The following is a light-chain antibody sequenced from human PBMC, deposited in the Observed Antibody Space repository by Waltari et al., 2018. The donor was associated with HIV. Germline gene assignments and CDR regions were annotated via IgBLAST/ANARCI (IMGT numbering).Light chain of an antibody. J-gene: IGLJ1*01. CDR1: SRNVGSDDF. Sequence: QSALTQPAPVSGSPGQSITIPCTGTSRNVGSDDFVSWYQQHPGEAPKLIIYEVTKRPSGVSNRFSGSKSGNTASLTISGLQAEDEADYYCCSCPRSGIRYVFGTGTKVTVL. CDR2: EVT. V-gene: IGLV2-23*02. CDR3: CSCPRSGIRYV.